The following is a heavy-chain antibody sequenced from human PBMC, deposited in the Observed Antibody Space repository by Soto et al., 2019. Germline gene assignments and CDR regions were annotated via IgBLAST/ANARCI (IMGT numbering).Heavy chain of an antibody. CDR1: GGSFSGYF. CDR3: VKGPYNYNSRYFDY. Sequence: SETLSLTCTVSGGSFSGYFWTWIRQPPGKGLEWLAEINHSGITNYNPSVESRVSMSVDTSKNQFSLRLYSVTAADTAVYYCVKGPYNYNSRYFDYWGQGTLVTVSS. CDR2: INHSGIT. D-gene: IGHD1-1*01. J-gene: IGHJ4*02. V-gene: IGHV4-34*01.